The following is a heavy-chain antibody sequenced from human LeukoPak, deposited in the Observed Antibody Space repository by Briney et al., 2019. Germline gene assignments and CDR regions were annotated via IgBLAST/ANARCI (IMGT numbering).Heavy chain of an antibody. J-gene: IGHJ4*02. CDR3: AKDHDILTGYYLNYFDY. CDR2: ISYDGSNK. V-gene: IGHV3-30-3*01. D-gene: IGHD3-9*01. CDR1: GFTFSSYA. Sequence: PGGSLRLSCAASGFTFSSYAMHWVRQAPGKGLEWVAVISYDGSNKYYADSVKGRFTISRDNSKNTLYLQMNSLRAEDTAVYYCAKDHDILTGYYLNYFDYWGQGTLVTVSS.